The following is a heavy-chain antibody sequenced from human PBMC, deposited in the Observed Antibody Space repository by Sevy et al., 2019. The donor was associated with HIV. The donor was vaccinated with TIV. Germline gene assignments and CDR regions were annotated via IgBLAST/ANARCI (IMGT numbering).Heavy chain of an antibody. CDR2: IYYSGST. J-gene: IGHJ4*02. Sequence: SETLSLTCTVSGGSISSGGYYWSWIRQHPGKGLEWIGYIYYSGSTYYNPSLKSRVTISVDTYKNQFSLKLSSVTAADTAVYYCARTIRGYSYGLDYWGQGTLVTVSS. D-gene: IGHD5-18*01. CDR3: ARTIRGYSYGLDY. CDR1: GGSISSGGYY. V-gene: IGHV4-31*03.